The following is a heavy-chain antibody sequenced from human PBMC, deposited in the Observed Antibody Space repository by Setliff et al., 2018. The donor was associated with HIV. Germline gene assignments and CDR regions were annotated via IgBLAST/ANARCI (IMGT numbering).Heavy chain of an antibody. Sequence: KPSETLSLTCTVSGGSISSYYWSWIRLPPGKGLEWIGYIYTSGITNYNPSLKSRVTMSVDTSKNQFSLKLSSVTAADTAVYYCARDYSGWYYFDCWGQGTLVTVSS. J-gene: IGHJ4*02. CDR2: IYTSGIT. CDR3: ARDYSGWYYFDC. CDR1: GGSISSYY. V-gene: IGHV4-4*08. D-gene: IGHD6-19*01.